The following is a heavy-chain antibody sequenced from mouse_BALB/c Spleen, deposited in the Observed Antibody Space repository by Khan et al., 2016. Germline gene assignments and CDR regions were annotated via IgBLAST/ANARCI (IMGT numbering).Heavy chain of an antibody. CDR2: IDPANGNT. CDR3: ARSPYDYDVGFAY. D-gene: IGHD2-4*01. J-gene: IGHJ3*01. CDR1: GFNIKDTY. Sequence: VQLQQPGAELVKPGASVKLSCTASGFNIKDTYMHWVKQRPEQGLEWIGRIDPANGNTKYDPKFQGKATITADTSSNTAYLQLSSLTSEDTAVNYGARSPYDYDVGFAYWGQGTMVTVSA. V-gene: IGHV14-3*02.